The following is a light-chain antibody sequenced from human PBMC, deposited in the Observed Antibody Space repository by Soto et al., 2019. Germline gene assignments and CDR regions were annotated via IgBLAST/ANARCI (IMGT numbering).Light chain of an antibody. Sequence: EFVLTQSPATLSLSPGERATLSCRPSQIVTNSLAWCQQKSGQAPRLLIYDASKRATGIPARFSGSGSGTDFTLTISSLEPEDFAVYYCQLGRDTFGQGTKLEIK. J-gene: IGKJ2*01. V-gene: IGKV3-11*01. CDR1: QIVTNS. CDR2: DAS. CDR3: QLGRDT.